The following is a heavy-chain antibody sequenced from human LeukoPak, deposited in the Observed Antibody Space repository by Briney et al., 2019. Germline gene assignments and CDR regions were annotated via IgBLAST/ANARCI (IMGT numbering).Heavy chain of an antibody. CDR1: GGSISSGDYY. V-gene: IGHV4-30-4*08. J-gene: IGHJ4*02. CDR3: ARVCSSGRCLDY. D-gene: IGHD2-15*01. Sequence: SLTLSLTCTVSGGSISSGDYYWSWIRQPPGKGLEWIGYIYYSGSTYYNPSLKSRVTILVDTSKNQFSLKLSSVTAADTAVYYCARVCSSGRCLDYWGQGTLVTVSS. CDR2: IYYSGST.